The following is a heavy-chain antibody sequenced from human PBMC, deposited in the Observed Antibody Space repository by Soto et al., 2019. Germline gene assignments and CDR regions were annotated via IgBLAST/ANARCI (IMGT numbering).Heavy chain of an antibody. D-gene: IGHD6-6*01. CDR1: GGSFSGYY. Sequence: SETLSLTCAVYGGSFSGYYWSWIRQPPGKGLEWIGEINHSGSTNYNPSLKSRVTISVDTATNQYSLKLSSVTAADPAAYYCARGLRGRVSGSSYRPSYYYGIDVWGQGTTVTVSS. V-gene: IGHV4-34*01. J-gene: IGHJ6*02. CDR3: ARGLRGRVSGSSYRPSYYYGIDV. CDR2: INHSGST.